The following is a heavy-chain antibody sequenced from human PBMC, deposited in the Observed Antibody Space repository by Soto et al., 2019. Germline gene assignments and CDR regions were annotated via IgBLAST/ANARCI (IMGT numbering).Heavy chain of an antibody. J-gene: IGHJ5*02. CDR2: IYYSGST. D-gene: IGHD3-3*01. CDR1: GGSISSYY. V-gene: IGHV4-59*01. Sequence: SETLSLTCTVSGGSISSYYWSWIRQPPGKGLEWIGYIYYSGSTNYNPSLKSRVTISVDTSKNQFSLKLSSVTAADTAVYYCARGGITIFGVANWFDPWGQGTLVTVSS. CDR3: ARGGITIFGVANWFDP.